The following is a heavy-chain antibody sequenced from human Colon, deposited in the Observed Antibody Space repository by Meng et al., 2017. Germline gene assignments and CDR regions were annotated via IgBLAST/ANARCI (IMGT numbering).Heavy chain of an antibody. V-gene: IGHV1-69*05. CDR1: GGTFSSYA. CDR2: IIPIFGTA. Sequence: SVKVSCKASGGTFSSYAISWVRQAPGQGLEWMGGIIPIFGTANYAQKSQGRVTITTDESTSTAYMELSSLRSEDTAVYYCTRRGYQLLGNYYYYYGMDVWGQGTTVTVSS. CDR3: TRRGYQLLGNYYYYYGMDV. D-gene: IGHD2-2*01. J-gene: IGHJ6*02.